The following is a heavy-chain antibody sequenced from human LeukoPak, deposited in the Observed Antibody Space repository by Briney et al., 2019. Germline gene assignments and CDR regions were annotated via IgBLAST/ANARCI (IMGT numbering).Heavy chain of an antibody. Sequence: GRSLRLSCAASGFTFSSYGMHWVRQAPGKGLEWVAVIWYDGSNKYYADSVKGRFTISRDNSKNTLYLQMNSLRAEDTAVYYCARGYNYYDSSGYQLLVGYYFDYWGQGTLVTVSS. V-gene: IGHV3-33*01. CDR3: ARGYNYYDSSGYQLLVGYYFDY. J-gene: IGHJ4*02. CDR1: GFTFSSYG. D-gene: IGHD3-22*01. CDR2: IWYDGSNK.